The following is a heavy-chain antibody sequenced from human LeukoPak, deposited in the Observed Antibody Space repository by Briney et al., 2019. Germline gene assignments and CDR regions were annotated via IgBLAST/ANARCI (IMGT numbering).Heavy chain of an antibody. V-gene: IGHV1-18*01. Sequence: GASVKVSCKASGYTFTSYGISWVRQAPGQGLEWMGWISAYNGNTNYAQKLQGRVTMTTDTSTSTAYMELRSLRSDDTAVYYCARVGVVDIVATIKAPSITFDYWGQGTLVTVSS. CDR1: GYTFTSYG. D-gene: IGHD5-12*01. J-gene: IGHJ4*02. CDR2: ISAYNGNT. CDR3: ARVGVVDIVATIKAPSITFDY.